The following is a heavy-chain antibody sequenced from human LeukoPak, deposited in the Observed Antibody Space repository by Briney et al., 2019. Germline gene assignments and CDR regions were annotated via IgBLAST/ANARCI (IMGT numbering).Heavy chain of an antibody. Sequence: SETLSLTCTVSGGSISRYYWSWIRQPPGKGLEWIGYIYSSGSTNYNPSLKSRVTISVDTSKNQFSLKLTSVTAADTAVYYCARAGIPAAPYHFHYWGQGTLVTVSS. V-gene: IGHV4-59*01. J-gene: IGHJ4*02. CDR3: ARAGIPAAPYHFHY. D-gene: IGHD6-13*01. CDR2: IYSSGST. CDR1: GGSISRYY.